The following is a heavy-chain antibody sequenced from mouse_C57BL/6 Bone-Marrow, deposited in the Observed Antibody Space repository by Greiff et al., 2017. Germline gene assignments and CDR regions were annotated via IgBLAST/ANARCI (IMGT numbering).Heavy chain of an antibody. J-gene: IGHJ2*01. D-gene: IGHD3-3*01. CDR3: ARRGWAPFDY. Sequence: QVQLQQPGAELVRPGTSVKLSCKASGYTFTSYWMHWVKQRPGQGLEWIGVIDPSDSYTNYNQKFKGKATLTVDTSSSTAYMPLSSLTSEDSAVYYCARRGWAPFDYWGQGTTLTVSS. V-gene: IGHV1-59*01. CDR1: GYTFTSYW. CDR2: IDPSDSYT.